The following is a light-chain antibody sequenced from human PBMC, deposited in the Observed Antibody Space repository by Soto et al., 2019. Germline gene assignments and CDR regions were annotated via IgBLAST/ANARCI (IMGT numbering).Light chain of an antibody. CDR3: QRYNSNSRT. V-gene: IGKV1-5*01. Sequence: DIQMTQSPSTLSASVGDRVTITCRASQNVDNWVAWYQQKPGTAPKFLIYDASNLESGVPSRFSGRGSGTEFTLTISSLQPDDFATYCCQRYNSNSRTFGQGTRV. J-gene: IGKJ1*01. CDR2: DAS. CDR1: QNVDNW.